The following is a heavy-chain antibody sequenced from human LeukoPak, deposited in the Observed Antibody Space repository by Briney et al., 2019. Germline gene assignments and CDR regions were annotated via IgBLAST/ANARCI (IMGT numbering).Heavy chain of an antibody. CDR2: INPNSGGT. CDR3: ARDGTPASDMDV. J-gene: IGHJ6*03. D-gene: IGHD1/OR15-1a*01. CDR1: GYTFTGYY. V-gene: IGHV1-2*02. Sequence: ASVKVSCKASGYTFTGYYMHWVRQAPGQGLEWMGWINPNSGGTNYAQKLQGRVTMTRDTSISTAYMELSRLRSDDTAVYYCARDGTPASDMDVWGKGTTVTVSS.